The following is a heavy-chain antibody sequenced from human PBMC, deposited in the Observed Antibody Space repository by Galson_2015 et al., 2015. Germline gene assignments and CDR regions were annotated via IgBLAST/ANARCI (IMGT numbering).Heavy chain of an antibody. D-gene: IGHD3-3*01. J-gene: IGHJ4*02. V-gene: IGHV3-21*01. CDR2: ISSTTTYI. Sequence: SLRLSCAASEFTFSCYYMSWVRQAPGKGLEWVSSISSTTTYIYYADSVKGRFTISRDNAKNSLYLQMNSLGAEDTAVYYCARQILDYDSWSGYYPTNFDYWGQGTLVTVSS. CDR1: EFTFSCYY. CDR3: ARQILDYDSWSGYYPTNFDY.